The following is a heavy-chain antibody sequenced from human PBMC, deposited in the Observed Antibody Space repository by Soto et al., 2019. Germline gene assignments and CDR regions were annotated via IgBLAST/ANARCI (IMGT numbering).Heavy chain of an antibody. Sequence: GGSLRLRCAASGFTLSSFWFSWFRQAPGKGLEWVANIKQDGSEKYYVDSVKGRFTISRDKAKNSLYLQMNGLRAEDTAVYYCARDLWDILTGYSYDAFDIWGQGTMVTVSS. J-gene: IGHJ3*02. CDR1: GFTLSSFW. CDR3: ARDLWDILTGYSYDAFDI. D-gene: IGHD3-9*01. CDR2: IKQDGSEK. V-gene: IGHV3-7*01.